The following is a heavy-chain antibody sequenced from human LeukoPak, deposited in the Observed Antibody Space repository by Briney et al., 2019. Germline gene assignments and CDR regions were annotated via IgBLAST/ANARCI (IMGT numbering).Heavy chain of an antibody. J-gene: IGHJ5*02. CDR3: ARGGDRFFGLLWFGESRSGQDWFDP. CDR1: GFTFSSYE. D-gene: IGHD3-10*01. CDR2: ISSSGSTI. Sequence: GGSLRLSCAASGFTFSSYEMNWVRQAPGKGLEWVSYISSSGSTIYYADSVKGRFTISRDNAKNSLYLQMNSLRAEDTAVYYCARGGDRFFGLLWFGESRSGQDWFDPWGQGTLVTVSS. V-gene: IGHV3-48*03.